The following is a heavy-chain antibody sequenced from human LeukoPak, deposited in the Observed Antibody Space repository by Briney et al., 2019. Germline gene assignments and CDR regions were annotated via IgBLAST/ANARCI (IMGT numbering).Heavy chain of an antibody. CDR2: ITLSSNYI. J-gene: IGHJ4*02. V-gene: IGHV3-21*01. D-gene: IGHD4-17*01. CDR1: GFTFSYYS. CDR3: ARWADYGDNFDY. Sequence: GGSPRLSCAASGFTFSYYSMHWVRQAPGKGLEWVASITLSSNYISYADSLKGRVTISRDNAKNSLYLQMSSLRAEDTAVYYCARWADYGDNFDYWGQGTLVTVSS.